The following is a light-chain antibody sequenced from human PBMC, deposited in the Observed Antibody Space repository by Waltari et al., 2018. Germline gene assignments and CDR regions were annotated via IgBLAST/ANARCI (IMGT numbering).Light chain of an antibody. J-gene: IGKJ2*01. CDR2: GTS. Sequence: EIALTQSPGTLSLSPGERATLPCRASQSVSSSYLAWYQQKPGQAPRLLIYGTSRRATGIPDRFSGGGSGTDFTLTISRLEPEDFAVYYCQHYGSSFYTFGQGTKLEIK. V-gene: IGKV3-20*01. CDR1: QSVSSSY. CDR3: QHYGSSFYT.